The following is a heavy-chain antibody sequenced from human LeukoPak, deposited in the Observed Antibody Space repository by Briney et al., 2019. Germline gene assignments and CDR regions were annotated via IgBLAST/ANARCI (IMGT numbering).Heavy chain of an antibody. V-gene: IGHV3-30*04. CDR1: GFTFSSYA. CDR2: MSYDGSNK. CDR3: ARVRYFDLHDY. Sequence: PLGSLRLSCAASGFTFSSYAMHWVRQAPGKGLEWVAVMSYDGSNKYYADSVKGRFTISRDNSKNTLYLQMNSLRAEDTAVYYCARVRYFDLHDYWGQGTLVTVSS. D-gene: IGHD3-9*01. J-gene: IGHJ4*02.